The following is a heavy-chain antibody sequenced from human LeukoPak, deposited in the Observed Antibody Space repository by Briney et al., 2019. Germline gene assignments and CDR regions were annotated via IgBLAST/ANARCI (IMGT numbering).Heavy chain of an antibody. CDR1: GGSISSYY. CDR3: ARQLSYYYDSSGYYGYYFGY. Sequence: SETLSLTCTVSGGSISSYYWSWIRQPPGKGLEWIGYIYYSGSTNYNPSLKSRVTISVDTSKNQFSLKLSSVTAADTAVYYCARQLSYYYDSSGYYGYYFGYWGQGTLVTVSS. D-gene: IGHD3-22*01. V-gene: IGHV4-59*08. J-gene: IGHJ4*02. CDR2: IYYSGST.